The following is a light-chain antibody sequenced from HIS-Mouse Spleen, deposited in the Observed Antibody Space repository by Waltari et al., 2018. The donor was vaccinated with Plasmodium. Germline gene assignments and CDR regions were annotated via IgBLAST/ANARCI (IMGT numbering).Light chain of an antibody. CDR2: EGS. J-gene: IGLJ3*02. CDR1: SSDVGSYNL. Sequence: QSALTQPASVSGSPGQSITISCTGTSSDVGSYNLFSWYQQHPGKPPKLMIYEGSKRPSGVSNRVSGSKSGNTAYLTISGRQAEDEADYYCCSYAGSSTWVFGGGTKLTVL. CDR3: CSYAGSSTWV. V-gene: IGLV2-23*01.